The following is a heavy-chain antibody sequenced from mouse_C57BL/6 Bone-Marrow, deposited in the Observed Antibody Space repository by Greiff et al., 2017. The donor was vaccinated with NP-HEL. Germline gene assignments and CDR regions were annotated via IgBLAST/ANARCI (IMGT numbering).Heavy chain of an antibody. CDR2: IYPRSGNT. CDR3: ARSYYYGSSWAMDY. V-gene: IGHV1-81*01. CDR1: GYTFTSYG. Sequence: QVQLQQSGAELARPGASVKLSCKASGYTFTSYGISWVKQRTGQGLEWIGEIYPRSGNTYYNEKFKGKATLTADKSSSTAYMELRSLTSEDSAVYFCARSYYYGSSWAMDYWGQGTSVTVSS. J-gene: IGHJ4*01. D-gene: IGHD1-1*01.